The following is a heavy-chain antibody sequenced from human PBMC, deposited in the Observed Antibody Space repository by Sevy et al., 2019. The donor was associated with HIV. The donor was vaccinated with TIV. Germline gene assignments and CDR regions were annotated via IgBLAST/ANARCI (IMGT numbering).Heavy chain of an antibody. J-gene: IGHJ6*02. CDR3: AKDQGDYYDSSGYYYYGYYYGMDV. CDR2: ISYDGSNK. V-gene: IGHV3-30*18. Sequence: GGSLRLSCAASGFTFSSYGMHWVRQAPGKGLEWVAVISYDGSNKYYADSVKGRFTISRDNSKNTLYLQMNSLRAEDTAVYYCAKDQGDYYDSSGYYYYGYYYGMDVWSQGTTVTISS. CDR1: GFTFSSYG. D-gene: IGHD3-22*01.